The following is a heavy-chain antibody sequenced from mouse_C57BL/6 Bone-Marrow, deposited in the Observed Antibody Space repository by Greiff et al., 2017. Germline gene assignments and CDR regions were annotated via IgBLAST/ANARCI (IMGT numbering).Heavy chain of an antibody. J-gene: IGHJ2*01. CDR2: ISDGGSYT. Sequence: EVKVVESGGGLVKPGGSLKLSCAASGFTFSSYAMSWVRQTPEKRLEWVATISDGGSYTYYPDNVKGRFTISRDNAKNNLYLQMSHLKSEETAMYYCARHGSSTLDYWGQGTTLTVSS. V-gene: IGHV5-4*03. CDR1: GFTFSSYA. D-gene: IGHD1-1*01. CDR3: ARHGSSTLDY.